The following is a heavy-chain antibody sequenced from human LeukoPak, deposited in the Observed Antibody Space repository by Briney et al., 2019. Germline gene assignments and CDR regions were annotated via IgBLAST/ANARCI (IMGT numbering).Heavy chain of an antibody. D-gene: IGHD6-19*01. Sequence: GGSLRLSCAASGFTFDDYAMHWVRQAPGKGLEWVSGISWNSGSIGYADSVKGRFTISRDNARNSLYLQMNSLRAEDTALYYCAKERPGEQWLVQGYFDYWGQGTLVTVSS. J-gene: IGHJ4*02. CDR1: GFTFDDYA. CDR3: AKERPGEQWLVQGYFDY. V-gene: IGHV3-9*01. CDR2: ISWNSGSI.